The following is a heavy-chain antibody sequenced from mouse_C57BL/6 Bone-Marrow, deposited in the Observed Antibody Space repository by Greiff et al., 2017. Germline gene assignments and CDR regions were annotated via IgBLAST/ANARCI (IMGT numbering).Heavy chain of an antibody. D-gene: IGHD2-1*01. Sequence: VQLQQPGAELVRPGTSVKLSCNASGYTFTSYWMHWVKQRPGQGLEWIGVIDPSDSYTNYNQKFKGKATLTVDTSSSTAYMQLSSLTSEDSSVYYCARRYYGNYDYYAMDYWGQGTSVTVSS. CDR3: ARRYYGNYDYYAMDY. CDR1: GYTFTSYW. CDR2: IDPSDSYT. V-gene: IGHV1-59*01. J-gene: IGHJ4*01.